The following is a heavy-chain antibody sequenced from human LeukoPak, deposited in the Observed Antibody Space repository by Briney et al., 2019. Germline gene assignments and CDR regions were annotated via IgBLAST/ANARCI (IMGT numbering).Heavy chain of an antibody. Sequence: ASVKVSCKASGYTFTSYDINWVRQATGQGLEWMGWMNPNSGNTGYAQKFQGRVTITRSTSISTAYMELSSLRSEDTAVYYCARTYDFWSGYYPFDYWGQGTLVTVSS. CDR3: ARTYDFWSGYYPFDY. CDR2: MNPNSGNT. J-gene: IGHJ4*02. V-gene: IGHV1-8*01. CDR1: GYTFTSYD. D-gene: IGHD3-3*01.